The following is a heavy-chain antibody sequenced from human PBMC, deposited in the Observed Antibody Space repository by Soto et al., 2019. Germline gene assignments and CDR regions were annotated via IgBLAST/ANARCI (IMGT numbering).Heavy chain of an antibody. V-gene: IGHV3-21*01. J-gene: IGHJ4*01. CDR1: GFTFSSYS. CDR3: ARDSDYGEEGFDY. Sequence: GGALRLSCAASGFTFSSYSLNWVRQAPGRGLEWVSSISSSSSYIYYADSVKGRFTISRDNAKNSLYLQMNSLRAEDTAVYYCARDSDYGEEGFDYWGHGTLVTVS. CDR2: ISSSSSYI. D-gene: IGHD4-17*01.